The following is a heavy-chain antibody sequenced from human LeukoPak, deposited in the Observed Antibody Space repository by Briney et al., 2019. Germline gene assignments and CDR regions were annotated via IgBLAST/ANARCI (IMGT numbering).Heavy chain of an antibody. D-gene: IGHD5-18*01. CDR1: GYSTSSGYY. CDR2: IYHSGST. V-gene: IGHV4-38-2*02. CDR3: ALKIGDTAVFDY. J-gene: IGHJ4*02. Sequence: SETLSLTCTVSGYSTSSGYYWGWIRQSPGKGLEWIGSIYHSGSTYYTPSLKSRVAMSVDTSKSQFSLKLSSVTAADTAVYFCALKIGDTAVFDYWGQGTLVTVSS.